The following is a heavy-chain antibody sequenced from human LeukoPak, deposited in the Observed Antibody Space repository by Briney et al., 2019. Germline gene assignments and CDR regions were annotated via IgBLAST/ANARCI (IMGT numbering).Heavy chain of an antibody. D-gene: IGHD4-23*01. J-gene: IGHJ6*02. CDR3: ARAVLTVAGGYYYYYGMDV. Sequence: GGSLRLSCAASGFTFSSYGRHWVRQAPGKGLEWVAVIWYDGSNKYYADSVKGRFTISRDNSKNTLYLQINSLRAEDTAVYYCARAVLTVAGGYYYYYGMDVWGQGTTVTVSS. CDR1: GFTFSSYG. V-gene: IGHV3-33*01. CDR2: IWYDGSNK.